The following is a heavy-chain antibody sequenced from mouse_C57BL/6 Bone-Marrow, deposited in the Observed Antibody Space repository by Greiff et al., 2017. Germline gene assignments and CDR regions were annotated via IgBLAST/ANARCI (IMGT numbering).Heavy chain of an antibody. D-gene: IGHD1-1*01. CDR3: ARSGSSLSWFAY. Sequence: QVHVKQSGAELARPGASVKLSCKASGYTFTSYGISWVKQRTGQGLEWIGEINPRSGNTYYNEKFKGKATLTADKSSSTAYMELRSLTSEDSAVYFCARSGSSLSWFAYWGQGTLVTVSA. J-gene: IGHJ3*01. CDR2: INPRSGNT. CDR1: GYTFTSYG. V-gene: IGHV1-81*01.